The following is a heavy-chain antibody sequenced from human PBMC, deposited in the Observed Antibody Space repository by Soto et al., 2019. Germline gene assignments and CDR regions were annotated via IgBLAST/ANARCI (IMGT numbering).Heavy chain of an antibody. Sequence: SETLSLTCTVAGGSISSYYWSWIRQPPGKGLEWIGYIYYSGSTNYNPSLKSRATISLDTPKNQFSLKLTSVTAADTAVYYCARDRGGITVSSKPLGEWFDTWGQGTLVTVSS. CDR1: GGSISSYY. V-gene: IGHV4-59*01. J-gene: IGHJ5*02. D-gene: IGHD3-16*01. CDR3: ARDRGGITVSSKPLGEWFDT. CDR2: IYYSGST.